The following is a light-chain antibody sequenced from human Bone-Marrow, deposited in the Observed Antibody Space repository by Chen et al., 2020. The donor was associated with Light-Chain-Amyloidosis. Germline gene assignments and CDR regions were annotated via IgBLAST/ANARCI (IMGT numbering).Light chain of an antibody. V-gene: IGKV3-20*01. CDR1: QTISSNY. CDR3: EQDGTSPLT. CDR2: GSS. J-gene: IGKJ4*01. Sequence: EIVLTQSPGTLSLSPGEGANLSCRASQTISSNYLTWYQQKFGQPPRLLIYGSSSRATGIPDRFTGSGSGTDFALTINRLQPEDFAMYYCEQDGTSPLTVGGGTKVEIK.